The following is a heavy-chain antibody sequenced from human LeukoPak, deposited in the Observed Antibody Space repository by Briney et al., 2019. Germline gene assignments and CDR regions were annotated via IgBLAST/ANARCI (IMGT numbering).Heavy chain of an antibody. CDR1: GGSFSGYY. V-gene: IGHV4-34*01. CDR3: ARPFRRVLAAAGRTNWFDP. J-gene: IGHJ5*02. D-gene: IGHD6-13*01. CDR2: INHSGST. Sequence: PSETLSLTCAVYGGSFSGYYWSGIRQPPGKGLEWIGEINHSGSTNYNPSLKSRVTISVDTSKNQFSLKLSSVTAADTAVYYCARPFRRVLAAAGRTNWFDPWGQGTLVTVSS.